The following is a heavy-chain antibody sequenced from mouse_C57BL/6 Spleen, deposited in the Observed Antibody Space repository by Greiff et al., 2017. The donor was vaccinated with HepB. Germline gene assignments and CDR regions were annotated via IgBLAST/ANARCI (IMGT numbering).Heavy chain of an antibody. V-gene: IGHV1-26*01. Sequence: EVQLQQSGPELVKPGASVKISCKASGYTFTDYYMYWVKQSHGKGLEWIGDINPNNGGTSYNQKFKGKATLTVAKSSSTAYMEIRSLTSEDSAVYYCERRNSYAMDYWGQGTSVTVSS. CDR1: GYTFTDYY. CDR3: ERRNSYAMDY. CDR2: INPNNGGT. J-gene: IGHJ4*01.